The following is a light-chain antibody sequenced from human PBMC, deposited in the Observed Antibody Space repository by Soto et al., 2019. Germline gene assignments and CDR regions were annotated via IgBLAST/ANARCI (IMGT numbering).Light chain of an antibody. J-gene: IGKJ4*01. CDR3: QQYNNWPPLT. Sequence: EVVMTQSPATLSVSPGERATLSCRASQSVSSNLAWYKQRPGLPPRLLIYGASTRATGIPARFSGSGSGTEFTLTISSLQSEDFAVYYCQQYNNWPPLTFGGGTRVEIK. V-gene: IGKV3-15*01. CDR1: QSVSSN. CDR2: GAS.